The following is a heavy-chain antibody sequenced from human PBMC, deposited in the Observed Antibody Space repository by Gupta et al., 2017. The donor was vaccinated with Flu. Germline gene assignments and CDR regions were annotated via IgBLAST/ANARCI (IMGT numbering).Heavy chain of an antibody. D-gene: IGHD3-16*01. Sequence: EVQLLESGGGLVQPGGSLRLSCAASGFTFSSYAMSWVRQAPGKGLEWVSAISGSGGSTYYADSVKGRFTISRDNSKNTLYLQMNSLRAEDTAVYYCAKDPRPLGVITFGGWSWGQGTLVTVSS. V-gene: IGHV3-23*01. CDR1: GFTFSSYA. J-gene: IGHJ5*02. CDR2: ISGSGGST. CDR3: AKDPRPLGVITFGGWS.